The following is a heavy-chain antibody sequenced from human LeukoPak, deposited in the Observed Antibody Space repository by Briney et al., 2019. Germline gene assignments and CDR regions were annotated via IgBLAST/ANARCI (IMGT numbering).Heavy chain of an antibody. CDR3: ARSTDVDFWSGYYTGGLVGGFDY. V-gene: IGHV4-34*01. Sequence: SETLSLTCAVYGGSFSGYCWSWIRQPPGKGLEWIGEIDHNRTTNYNPSLKSRVTISVDTSKNQFSLKMRSVTAADTAVYFCARSTDVDFWSGYYTGGLVGGFDYWGQGNLVTVSS. D-gene: IGHD3-3*01. CDR2: IDHNRTT. J-gene: IGHJ4*02. CDR1: GGSFSGYC.